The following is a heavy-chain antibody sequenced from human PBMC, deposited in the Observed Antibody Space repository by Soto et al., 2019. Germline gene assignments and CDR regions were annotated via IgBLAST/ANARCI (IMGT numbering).Heavy chain of an antibody. Sequence: GGSLRLSCAASGFTFSSYAMHWVRQAPGKGLEWVAVISYDGSNKYYADSVKGRFTISRDNSKNTLFLQMNSLRAEDTAVYYCEAGYSYGEDFDYWGQGTLVTVSS. CDR3: EAGYSYGEDFDY. V-gene: IGHV3-30-3*01. CDR2: ISYDGSNK. J-gene: IGHJ4*02. D-gene: IGHD5-18*01. CDR1: GFTFSSYA.